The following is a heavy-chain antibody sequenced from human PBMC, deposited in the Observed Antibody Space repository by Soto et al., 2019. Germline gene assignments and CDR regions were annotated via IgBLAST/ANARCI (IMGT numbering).Heavy chain of an antibody. D-gene: IGHD5-12*01. CDR3: AGEVGDGYGFEGYWFLDL. CDR1: GGTYSSYP. CDR2: FTPDLGTA. Sequence: QAQLVQSGAEMQQPGSSVKVSCKASGGTYSSYPINWVRQAPGHGLEWVVSFTPDLGTATYPKKIQDRLTITADTSESTSYLEMRSLRSEDTGLYYCAGEVGDGYGFEGYWFLDLCGRGTLVTVSS. V-gene: IGHV1-69*06. J-gene: IGHJ2*01.